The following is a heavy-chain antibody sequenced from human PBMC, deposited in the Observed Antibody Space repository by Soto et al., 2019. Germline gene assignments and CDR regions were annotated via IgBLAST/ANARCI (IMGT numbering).Heavy chain of an antibody. CDR2: ISSSSSYI. D-gene: IGHD3-10*01. CDR1: GFTFSSYS. Sequence: GSLRLSCAASGFTFSSYSMNWVRQAPGKGLEWVSSISSSSSYIYYADSVKGRFTISRDNAKNSLYLQMNSLRAEDTAVYYCARAGELLWFGEYYNWFDPWGQGTLVTVSS. V-gene: IGHV3-21*01. J-gene: IGHJ5*02. CDR3: ARAGELLWFGEYYNWFDP.